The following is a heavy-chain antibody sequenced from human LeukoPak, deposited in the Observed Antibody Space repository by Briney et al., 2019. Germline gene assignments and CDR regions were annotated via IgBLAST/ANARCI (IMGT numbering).Heavy chain of an antibody. Sequence: ASVKVSCKASGYTFTGYYMHWVRQAPGQGLEWMGRINPNSGGTNYAQKFQGRVTMTRETSISTAYMELSRLRSDDTAVYYCARVLSPGFGRGLTPITFDYWGQGTLVTVSS. CDR3: ARVLSPGFGRGLTPITFDY. CDR1: GYTFTGYY. D-gene: IGHD3-10*01. V-gene: IGHV1-2*06. CDR2: INPNSGGT. J-gene: IGHJ4*02.